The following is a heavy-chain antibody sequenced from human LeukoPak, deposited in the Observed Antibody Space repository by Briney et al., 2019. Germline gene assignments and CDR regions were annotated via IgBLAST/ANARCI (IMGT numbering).Heavy chain of an antibody. J-gene: IGHJ4*02. Sequence: GESLKISCRASGKRFTNYWIGWVRQMPEKGLEWMGIIYPGDSKTFYSPSFQGQVTISADKSISTAYLQWSSLKASDTAIYYCTRQPNPDFDYWGQGNLVTVSS. CDR2: IYPGDSKT. V-gene: IGHV5-51*01. D-gene: IGHD1-14*01. CDR3: TRQPNPDFDY. CDR1: GKRFTNYW.